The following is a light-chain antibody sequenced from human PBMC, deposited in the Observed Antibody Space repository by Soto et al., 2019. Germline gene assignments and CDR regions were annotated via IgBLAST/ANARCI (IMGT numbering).Light chain of an antibody. CDR1: SGHSSYA. J-gene: IGLJ2*01. Sequence: QSVLTQSPSASASLGASVKLTCTLSSGHSSYAIAWHQQQPEKGTRYLMKLNSDGSYSKGDGIPDRFSGSSSGAERYLTISSIQSEDEADYYCQTWGTGTHVVFGAGTKHTVL. CDR3: QTWGTGTHVV. CDR2: LNSDGSY. V-gene: IGLV4-69*01.